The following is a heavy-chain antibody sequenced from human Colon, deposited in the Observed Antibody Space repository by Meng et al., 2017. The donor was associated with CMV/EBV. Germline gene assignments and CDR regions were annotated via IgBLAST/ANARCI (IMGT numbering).Heavy chain of an antibody. CDR2: IHYSGNT. D-gene: IGHD1-26*01. CDR1: DGSVNSDDAF. CDR3: ARLFSGSVSAASDI. V-gene: IGHV4-61*08. Sequence: GSLRLSCTVSDGSVNSDDAFWSWLRQPPGKGLEWIGYIHYSGNTNYNPSLKSRVTMSIETSKNQFSLTLFSVTAADTAVYYCARLFSGSVSAASDIWGQGTMVTVSS. J-gene: IGHJ3*02.